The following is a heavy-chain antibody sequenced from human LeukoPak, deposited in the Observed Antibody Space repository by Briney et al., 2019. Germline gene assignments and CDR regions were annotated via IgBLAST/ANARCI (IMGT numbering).Heavy chain of an antibody. D-gene: IGHD3-10*01. CDR2: IYSGGST. V-gene: IGHV3-53*01. CDR3: ARGLMVRGVKGFDY. CDR1: GFTVSSNY. J-gene: IGHJ4*02. Sequence: GGSLRLSCAASGFTVSSNYMSWVRQAPGKGLEWVSVIYSGGSTYYADSVKGRFTISRDNSKNTLYLQMNSLRAEDTAVYYCARGLMVRGVKGFDYWGQGTLVTVSS.